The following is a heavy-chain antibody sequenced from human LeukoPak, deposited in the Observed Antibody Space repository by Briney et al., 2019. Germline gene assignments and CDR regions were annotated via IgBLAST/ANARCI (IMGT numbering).Heavy chain of an antibody. V-gene: IGHV4-39*01. Sequence: SETLSLTCTVSGGSLSSSSYYWGWIRQPPGKGLEWIGSIYYSGSTYYNPSLKSRVTISVDTSKNQFSLKLSSVTAADTAVYYCHARVTMILGNDAFDLWGQGTMVTVSS. CDR2: IYYSGST. CDR3: HARVTMILGNDAFDL. J-gene: IGHJ3*01. D-gene: IGHD3-22*01. CDR1: GGSLSSSSYY.